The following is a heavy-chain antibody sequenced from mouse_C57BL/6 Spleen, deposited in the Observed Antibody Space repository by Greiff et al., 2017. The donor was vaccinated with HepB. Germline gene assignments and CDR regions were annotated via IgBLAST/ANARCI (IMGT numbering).Heavy chain of an antibody. J-gene: IGHJ4*01. CDR2: ILPGSGST. V-gene: IGHV1-9*01. Sequence: VQLQQSGAELMKPGASVKLSCKATGYTFTGYWIEWVKQRPGHGLEWIGEILPGSGSTNYNEKFKGKATFTADTSSNTAYMQLSSLTTEDSAIYYCARRNYYGSSYRDYAMDYWGQGTSVTVSS. CDR3: ARRNYYGSSYRDYAMDY. D-gene: IGHD1-1*01. CDR1: GYTFTGYW.